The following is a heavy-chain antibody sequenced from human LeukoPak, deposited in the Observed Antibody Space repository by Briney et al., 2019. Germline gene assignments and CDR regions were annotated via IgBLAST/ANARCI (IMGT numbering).Heavy chain of an antibody. CDR1: GGSIRSSSYY. J-gene: IGHJ4*02. CDR2: LSSSGSAF. V-gene: IGHV3-11*01. Sequence: LSLTCTVSGGSIRSSSYYWGWIRQPPGKGLEWIAYLSSSGSAFSYADSVKGRFTISRDNAKNSLYLQMNSLRAEDTALYYCAKDMVVPAERGLAFDYWGQGTLVTVSS. D-gene: IGHD2-2*01. CDR3: AKDMVVPAERGLAFDY.